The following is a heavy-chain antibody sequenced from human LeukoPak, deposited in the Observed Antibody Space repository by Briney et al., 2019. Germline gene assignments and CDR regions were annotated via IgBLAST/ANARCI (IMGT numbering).Heavy chain of an antibody. CDR2: IQQDGSEK. CDR3: ARDQVADY. V-gene: IGHV3-7*01. J-gene: IGHJ4*02. Sequence: GGSLRLSCAASGFIFSIYWMTWVRQAPGKGLEWVANIQQDGSEKYYVDSVKGRFTISRDNAKSSLYLQMNSLRAEDTAVYYCARDQVADYWGQGTLVTVSS. D-gene: IGHD2-15*01. CDR1: GFIFSIYW.